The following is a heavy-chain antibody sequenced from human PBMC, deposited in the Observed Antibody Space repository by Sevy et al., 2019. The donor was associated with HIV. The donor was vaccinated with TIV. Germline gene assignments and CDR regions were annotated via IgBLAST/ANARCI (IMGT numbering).Heavy chain of an antibody. Sequence: SETLSLTCTVSGGSLSRYYWSWIRQSPGKGLEWIGYVYYNGATNYNPSLKSRLSLALDTSKNQSSLGLGSVTAADTAEYYCARELGAVWSGRYHHYPYSMDVCGHGTTVTVSS. V-gene: IGHV4-59*01. CDR3: ARELGAVWSGRYHHYPYSMDV. CDR1: GGSLSRYY. CDR2: VYYNGAT. D-gene: IGHD3-16*02. J-gene: IGHJ6*02.